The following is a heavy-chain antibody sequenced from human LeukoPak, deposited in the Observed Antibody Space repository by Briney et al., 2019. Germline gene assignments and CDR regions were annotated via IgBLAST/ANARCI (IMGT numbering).Heavy chain of an antibody. V-gene: IGHV3-9*01. CDR2: ISWNSGSI. J-gene: IGHJ4*02. CDR3: VRDKVNLEY. D-gene: IGHD6-6*01. CDR1: GFTFDDCA. Sequence: PGGSLRLSCAASGFTFDDCAMHWVRQAPGKGLEWVSGISWNSGSIGYADSVKGRSTISRDNAKNSLYLQMNSLRAEDTAVYYCVRDKVNLEYWGQGTLVTVSS.